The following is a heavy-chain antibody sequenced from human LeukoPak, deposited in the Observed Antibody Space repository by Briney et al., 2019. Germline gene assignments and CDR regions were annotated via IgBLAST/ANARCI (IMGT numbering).Heavy chain of an antibody. V-gene: IGHV3-23*01. J-gene: IGHJ4*02. Sequence: GGSLRLSCAASGFTFSSYGISWVRQAPGKGLEWVSAISGSGGSTYYVDSVKGRFTISRDNSKNTLYLQMNSLRAEDTAVYYCAKDLYNERYYDILTGYYSYWGQGTLVTVSS. CDR1: GFTFSSYG. CDR3: AKDLYNERYYDILTGYYSY. D-gene: IGHD3-9*01. CDR2: ISGSGGST.